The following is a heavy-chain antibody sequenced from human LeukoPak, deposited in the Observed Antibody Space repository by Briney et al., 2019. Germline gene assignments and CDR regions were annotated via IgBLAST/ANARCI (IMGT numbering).Heavy chain of an antibody. Sequence: SETLSLTCAVYGGSFGGYYWSWIRQPPGKGLEWIGEINHSGSTNYNPSLKSRVTISVDTSKNQFSLKLSSVTAADTAVYYCARGQINYYDSSGPGVWFDPWGQGTLVTVSS. CDR3: ARGQINYYDSSGPGVWFDP. D-gene: IGHD3-22*01. CDR1: GGSFGGYY. J-gene: IGHJ5*02. V-gene: IGHV4-34*01. CDR2: INHSGST.